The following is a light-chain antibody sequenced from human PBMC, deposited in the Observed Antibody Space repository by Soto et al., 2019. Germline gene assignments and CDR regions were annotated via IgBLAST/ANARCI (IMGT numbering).Light chain of an antibody. J-gene: IGLJ1*01. Sequence: QSALTQPPSASGFPGQSVTISCTGTSSDVGYYDYVSWYQQPPGTAPKLMIYEVSKRPSGVPDRFSGSKSGNTASLTISGLQAADEADYYCSLYTSENAYVFGTGTKVTVL. V-gene: IGLV2-18*01. CDR2: EVS. CDR1: SSDVGYYDY. CDR3: SLYTSENAYV.